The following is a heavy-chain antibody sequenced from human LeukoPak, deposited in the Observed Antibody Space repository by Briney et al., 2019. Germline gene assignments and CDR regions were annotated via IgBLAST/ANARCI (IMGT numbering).Heavy chain of an antibody. CDR3: ARGEVVPAAIPSGYMDV. J-gene: IGHJ6*03. CDR2: INPNSGGT. D-gene: IGHD2-2*02. CDR1: GYTFTGYY. V-gene: IGHV1-2*02. Sequence: ASVKVSFKASGYTFTGYYMHWVRQAPGQGLEWMGWINPNSGGTNYAQKFQGRVTMTRDTSISTAYMELSRLRSDDTAVYYCARGEVVPAAIPSGYMDVWGKGTTVTVSS.